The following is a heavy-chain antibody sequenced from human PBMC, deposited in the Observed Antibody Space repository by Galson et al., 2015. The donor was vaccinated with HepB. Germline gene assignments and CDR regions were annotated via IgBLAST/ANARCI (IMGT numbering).Heavy chain of an antibody. CDR1: GYTFTSYG. D-gene: IGHD2-2*03. CDR2: ISAYNGNT. CDR3: ARDYGYCSSTSCYPGEGY. J-gene: IGHJ4*02. V-gene: IGHV1-18*04. Sequence: SVKVSCKASGYTFTSYGISWVRQAPGQGLEWMGWISAYNGNTNYAQKLQGRVTMTTDTSTSTAYMELKSLRSDDTAVYYCARDYGYCSSTSCYPGEGYWGQGTLVTVSS.